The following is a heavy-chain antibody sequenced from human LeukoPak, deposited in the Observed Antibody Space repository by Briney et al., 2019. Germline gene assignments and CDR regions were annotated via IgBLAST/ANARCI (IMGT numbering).Heavy chain of an antibody. V-gene: IGHV3-74*03. CDR2: INYYGTTT. J-gene: IGHJ3*02. D-gene: IGHD3-22*01. CDR3: ARDYYDSSGYYPTDAFDI. CDR1: GFTFTNHW. Sequence: PGGSLRLSCAASGFTFTNHWMHWVRQAPGKGLVWVSRINYYGTTTMYADSVKGRFTISRDNAKNTLYLQMNSLRADDTAVYYCARDYYDSSGYYPTDAFDIWGQGTMVTVSS.